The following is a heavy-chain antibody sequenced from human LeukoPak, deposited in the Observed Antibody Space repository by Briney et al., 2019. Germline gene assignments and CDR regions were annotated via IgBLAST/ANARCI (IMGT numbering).Heavy chain of an antibody. Sequence: SETLSLTCAVSGGSISSDGYSWSWIRQPPGKGLEWIGYIYHSGSTYYNPSLKSRVTISVDRSKNQFSLKLSSVTAADTAVYYCARAAAGPFDYWGQGTLVTVSS. CDR3: ARAAAGPFDY. V-gene: IGHV4-30-2*01. CDR1: GGSISSDGYS. J-gene: IGHJ4*02. CDR2: IYHSGST. D-gene: IGHD6-13*01.